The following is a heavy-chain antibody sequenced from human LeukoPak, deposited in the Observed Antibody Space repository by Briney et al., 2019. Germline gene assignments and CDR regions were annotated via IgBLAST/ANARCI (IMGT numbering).Heavy chain of an antibody. CDR2: ISNGSSYI. J-gene: IGHJ6*03. V-gene: IGHV3-21*06. D-gene: IGHD2/OR15-2a*01. CDR3: ARFYATRYYYYMDV. Sequence: GGSLRLSCAASGFTFSTYNMNWVRQAPGKGLEWISSISNGSSYIYYADSVKGRFTISRDNAKNSLYLQMNSLRAEDTAVFYCARFYATRYYYYMDVWGKGTTVTVSS. CDR1: GFTFSTYN.